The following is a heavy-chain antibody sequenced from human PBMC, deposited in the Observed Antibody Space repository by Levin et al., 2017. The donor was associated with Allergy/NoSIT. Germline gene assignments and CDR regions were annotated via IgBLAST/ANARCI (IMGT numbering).Heavy chain of an antibody. V-gene: IGHV4-31*03. CDR3: ARDYSSSSFGYSWFDP. CDR2: IYHSGAT. CDR1: GGSIISGDYY. D-gene: IGHD6-6*01. Sequence: PSETLSLTCTVSGGSIISGDYYWSWIRQHPEKGLEWIGYIYHSGATRYNPSLERRLMISIDTSKNLFSLNLGSVTAADTAVYYCARDYSSSSFGYSWFDPWGQGTLVTVSS. J-gene: IGHJ5*02.